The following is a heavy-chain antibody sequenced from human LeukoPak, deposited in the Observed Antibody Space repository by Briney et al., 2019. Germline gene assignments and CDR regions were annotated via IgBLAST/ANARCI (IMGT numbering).Heavy chain of an antibody. V-gene: IGHV3-23*01. J-gene: IGHJ4*02. CDR3: AKASVSYSVSYYFDY. D-gene: IGHD2-15*01. CDR2: ISGSGGST. CDR1: GFTFSSYT. Sequence: GGSLRLSCAASGFTFSSYTMSWVRQAPGKGLEWVSAISGSGGSTYYADSVKGRFTISRDNSKNTLYLQMNSLRAEDTAVYYCAKASVSYSVSYYFDYWGQGTLVTVSS.